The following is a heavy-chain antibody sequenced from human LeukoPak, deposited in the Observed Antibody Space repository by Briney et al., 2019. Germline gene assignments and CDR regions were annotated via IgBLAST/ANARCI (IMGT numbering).Heavy chain of an antibody. CDR2: INHSGST. D-gene: IGHD6-6*01. V-gene: IGHV4-34*01. CDR3: ARGRTAARHYYYYMDV. Sequence: PSETLSLTCAVYGGSFSGYYWSWIRQPPGKGLEWIGEINHSGSTNYNPSLKSRVTISVDTSKNQFPLKLSSVTAADTAVYYCARGRTAARHYYYYMDVWGKGATVTVSS. J-gene: IGHJ6*03. CDR1: GGSFSGYY.